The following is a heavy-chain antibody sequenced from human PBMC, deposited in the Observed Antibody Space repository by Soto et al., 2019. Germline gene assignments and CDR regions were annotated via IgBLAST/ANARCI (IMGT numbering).Heavy chain of an antibody. Sequence: SETLSLTCTVSGGSISISSYYWGWIRQPPGRGLEWIGSIYHSGTTYYNPSLKSRVTISVDTSKNQFSLKLSSVTAADTAVYFCAVYDFLTASDINCFDPWGQGTLVTVSS. D-gene: IGHD3-9*01. V-gene: IGHV4-39*01. CDR2: IYHSGTT. CDR1: GGSISISSYY. J-gene: IGHJ5*02. CDR3: AVYDFLTASDINCFDP.